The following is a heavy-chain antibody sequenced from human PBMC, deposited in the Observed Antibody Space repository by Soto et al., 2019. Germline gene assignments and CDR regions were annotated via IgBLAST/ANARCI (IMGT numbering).Heavy chain of an antibody. CDR2: ISYDGSNK. CDR1: GFTFSSYG. CDR3: AKAQRPYSSSCRDYFDY. Sequence: GGSLRLSCAASGFTFSSYGMHWVRQAPGKGLEWVAVISYDGSNKYYADSVKGRFTISRDNSKNTLYLQMNSLRAEDTAVYYCAKAQRPYSSSCRDYFDYWGQGTLVTVSS. D-gene: IGHD6-13*01. V-gene: IGHV3-30*18. J-gene: IGHJ4*02.